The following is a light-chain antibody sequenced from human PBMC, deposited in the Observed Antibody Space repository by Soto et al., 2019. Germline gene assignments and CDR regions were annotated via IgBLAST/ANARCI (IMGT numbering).Light chain of an antibody. Sequence: QSVLTRPASVSGSPGQSITISCTGTSSDVGGYNFVSWYQQHPDKAPKLIIYEVSNRPSGVSNRFSASKSGNTASLTISGLQPEDEAEYYCSSYTTSVTLVFGGGTKVTVL. CDR1: SSDVGGYNF. V-gene: IGLV2-14*01. CDR2: EVS. CDR3: SSYTTSVTLV. J-gene: IGLJ2*01.